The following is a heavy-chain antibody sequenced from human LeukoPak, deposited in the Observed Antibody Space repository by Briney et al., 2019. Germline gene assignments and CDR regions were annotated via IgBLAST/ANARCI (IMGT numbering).Heavy chain of an antibody. V-gene: IGHV4-59*12. CDR1: GGSISSYY. D-gene: IGHD3-3*01. CDR2: IYYSGST. J-gene: IGHJ5*02. Sequence: SETLSLTCTVSGGSISSYYWSWIRQPPGKGLEWIGYIYYSGSTNYNPSLKSRVTISLDTSKNQFSLKLSSVTAADTAVYYCARAQLYYDFWSGSHWFDPWGQGTLVTVSS. CDR3: ARAQLYYDFWSGSHWFDP.